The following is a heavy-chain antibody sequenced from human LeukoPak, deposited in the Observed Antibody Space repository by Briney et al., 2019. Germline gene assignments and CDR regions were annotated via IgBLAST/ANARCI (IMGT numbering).Heavy chain of an antibody. Sequence: PGGALRLSCAASGFIFTSYAMDWVRQAPGKGVEGVSAISGSGASTYYADSVKGRFTISRDNSKSTLYLQMNSLRAEDTAIYYCVKCGGSGYYHPIDYWGQGTLVTVSS. D-gene: IGHD3-22*01. CDR2: ISGSGAST. V-gene: IGHV3-23*01. CDR3: VKCGGSGYYHPIDY. CDR1: GFIFTSYA. J-gene: IGHJ4*02.